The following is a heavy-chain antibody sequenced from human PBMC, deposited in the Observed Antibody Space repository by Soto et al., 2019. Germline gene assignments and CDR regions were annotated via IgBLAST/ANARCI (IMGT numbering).Heavy chain of an antibody. Sequence: PVGSLRLSCVASGFSFSSYTMNWVRQAPGKGLEWVSGVSGNGGNTYYADSVKGRFSISRDNSKNTLYLQLNSLRAEDTAIYYCAKDRMGASGWFDPWGQGTPVTVSS. CDR1: GFSFSSYT. CDR3: AKDRMGASGWFDP. CDR2: VSGNGGNT. J-gene: IGHJ5*02. D-gene: IGHD1-26*01. V-gene: IGHV3-23*01.